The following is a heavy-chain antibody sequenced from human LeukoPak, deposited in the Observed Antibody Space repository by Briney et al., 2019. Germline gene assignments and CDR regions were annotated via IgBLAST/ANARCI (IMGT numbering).Heavy chain of an antibody. CDR3: AGAAAYGSGSYYNDN. CDR2: MNPNSGNT. D-gene: IGHD3-10*01. Sequence: ASVKVSCKASGYTFTSYDINWVRQATGQGLEWMGWMNPNSGNTGYAQKFQGRVTITRNTSISTAYMELSSLRSEDTAVYYCAGAAAYGSGSYYNDNWGQGTLVTVSS. J-gene: IGHJ4*02. CDR1: GYTFTSYD. V-gene: IGHV1-8*03.